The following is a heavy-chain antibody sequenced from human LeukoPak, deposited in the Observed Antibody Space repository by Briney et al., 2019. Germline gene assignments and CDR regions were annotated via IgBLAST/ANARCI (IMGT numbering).Heavy chain of an antibody. CDR1: GYPISSGYY. J-gene: IGHJ4*02. CDR2: IYHSGST. CDR3: AREGT. V-gene: IGHV4-38-2*02. Sequence: PSETLSLTCAVSGYPISSGYYWGWIRQPPGKGLEWIGGIYHSGSTYYNPSLKSRVTISVDTSKNQFSLKLSSVTAADTAVYYCAREGTWGQGTLVTVSS. D-gene: IGHD3/OR15-3a*01.